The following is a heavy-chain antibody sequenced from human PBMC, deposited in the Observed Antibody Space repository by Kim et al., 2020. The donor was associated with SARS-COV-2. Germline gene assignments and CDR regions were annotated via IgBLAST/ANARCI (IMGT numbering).Heavy chain of an antibody. D-gene: IGHD5-12*01. CDR1: GFTFSSYA. Sequence: GGSLRLSCAASGFTFSSYAMSWVRQAPGKGLEWVSAISGSGGSTYYADSVKGLFTISRDNSKNTLYLQMNSLRAEDTAVYYCAKAGHVDIVATIPYYYGMDVWGQGTTVTVSS. CDR2: ISGSGGST. J-gene: IGHJ6*02. CDR3: AKAGHVDIVATIPYYYGMDV. V-gene: IGHV3-23*01.